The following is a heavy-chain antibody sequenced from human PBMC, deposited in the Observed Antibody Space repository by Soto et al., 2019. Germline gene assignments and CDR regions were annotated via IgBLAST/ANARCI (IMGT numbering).Heavy chain of an antibody. CDR1: GGSFIGYY. Sequence: LSLTFAVYGGSFIGYYWSWIRQPPGKGLEWIGEINHSGSTNYNPSLKSRVTISVDTSKNQFSLKLSSVTAADTAVYYCARPLGDYWGQGTLVTVSS. CDR3: ARPLGDY. J-gene: IGHJ4*02. V-gene: IGHV4-34*01. CDR2: INHSGST.